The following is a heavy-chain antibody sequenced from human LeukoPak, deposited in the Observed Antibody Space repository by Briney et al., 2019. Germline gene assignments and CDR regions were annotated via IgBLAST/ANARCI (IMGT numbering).Heavy chain of an antibody. CDR2: IYSSGST. CDR1: GGSISSYY. Sequence: SEILSLTCTVSGGSISSYYWSWIRQPAGKGLEWIGRIYSSGSTNYNPSLKSRVTMSVDTSKNQFSLKLSSVTAADTAVYYCARGQYHLLYWYFDLWGRGTLVTVSS. J-gene: IGHJ2*01. D-gene: IGHD2-2*01. V-gene: IGHV4-4*07. CDR3: ARGQYHLLYWYFDL.